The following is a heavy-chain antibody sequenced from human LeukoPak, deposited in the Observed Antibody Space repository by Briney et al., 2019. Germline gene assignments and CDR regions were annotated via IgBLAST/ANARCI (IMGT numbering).Heavy chain of an antibody. J-gene: IGHJ4*02. CDR1: GYTFTGYS. Sequence: ASVKVSCKASGYTFTGYSIHWVWQAPGQGLEWMGWINPNSGDTNYAQKFQGRVTMTRDTSISTAYMELSRLRSDDTAVYYCATPGYSSSWYDYWGQGTLVTVSS. V-gene: IGHV1-2*02. D-gene: IGHD6-13*01. CDR3: ATPGYSSSWYDY. CDR2: INPNSGDT.